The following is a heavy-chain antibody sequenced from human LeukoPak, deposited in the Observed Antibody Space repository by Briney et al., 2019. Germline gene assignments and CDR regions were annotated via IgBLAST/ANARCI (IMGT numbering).Heavy chain of an antibody. CDR1: GFTFGGYG. CDR2: IAYDGSRA. J-gene: IGHJ4*02. CDR3: TRYNNDHFDY. Sequence: GGSLRLSCAGSGFTFGGYGMHWFRQTPGKGLEWVAVIAYDGSRAFYADSVKGRFTISRDNSKNTMSVQMDDLRAVDTAVYYCTRYNNDHFDYWGQGTLVTVSS. V-gene: IGHV3-33*01. D-gene: IGHD1-14*01.